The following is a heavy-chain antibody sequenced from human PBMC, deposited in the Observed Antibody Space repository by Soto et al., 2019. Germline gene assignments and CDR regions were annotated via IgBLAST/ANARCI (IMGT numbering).Heavy chain of an antibody. J-gene: IGHJ5*01. Sequence: PSETLSLTCGVYGGSFRNYYWIWVRQPPGKGLEWIGEVNHSGEATYNPSLQRRVTLSLDTTNNHFSLKMTSVTAADTAIYFCARAERFPRPWCDSWGQGTQVTVAS. CDR2: VNHSGEA. V-gene: IGHV4-34*01. CDR3: ARAERFPRPWCDS. CDR1: GGSFRNYY.